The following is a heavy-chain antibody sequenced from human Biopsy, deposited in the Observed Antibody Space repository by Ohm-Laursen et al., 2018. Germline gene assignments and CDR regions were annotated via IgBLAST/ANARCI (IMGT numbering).Heavy chain of an antibody. CDR2: TKPDGSEK. V-gene: IGHV3-7*01. J-gene: IGHJ3*01. CDR1: GFTFSNSW. CDR3: ATTGGGL. D-gene: IGHD3-16*01. Sequence: SLRLSCAAFGFTFSNSWMRWFRQAPGKGLEWVANTKPDGSEKSYVDSVRGRFTISRDNAKNSLYLQMNSLTAEDTASYYCATTGGGLWGQGTMVTVSS.